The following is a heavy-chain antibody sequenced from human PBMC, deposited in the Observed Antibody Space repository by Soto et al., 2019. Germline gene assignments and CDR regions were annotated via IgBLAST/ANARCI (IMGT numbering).Heavy chain of an antibody. CDR3: AKGGTGYSSGSRYYYYYYGMDV. V-gene: IGHV3-30*18. CDR2: ISYDGSNK. Sequence: LRLSCAASGFTFSSYGMHWVRQAPGKGLEWVAVISYDGSNKYYADSVKGRFTISRDNSKNTLYLQMNSLRAEDTAVYYCAKGGTGYSSGSRYYYYYYGMDVWGQGTTVTVSS. D-gene: IGHD6-19*01. J-gene: IGHJ6*02. CDR1: GFTFSSYG.